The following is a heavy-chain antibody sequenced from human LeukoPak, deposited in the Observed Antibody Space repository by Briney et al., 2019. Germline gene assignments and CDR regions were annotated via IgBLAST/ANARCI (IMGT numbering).Heavy chain of an antibody. D-gene: IGHD7-27*01. V-gene: IGHV3-23*01. CDR1: GFTLSSYA. J-gene: IGHJ4*02. Sequence: GGSLRLSCAVSGFTLSSYAMSWVRQAPGKGLEWVSTISGSGGTTYYADSVKGRFTVSRDNSKNTLYLQMNSLRAEDTAVYYCAEDGAKWGLFDYWGQGALVTVSS. CDR3: AEDGAKWGLFDY. CDR2: ISGSGGTT.